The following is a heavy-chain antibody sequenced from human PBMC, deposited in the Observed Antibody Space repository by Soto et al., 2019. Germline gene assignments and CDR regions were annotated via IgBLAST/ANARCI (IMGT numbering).Heavy chain of an antibody. CDR2: IYYSGST. CDR3: ARLELGYCSSTSCYRVGWIDP. D-gene: IGHD2-2*02. Sequence: SETLSLTCTVSGGSISSGGYYWSWIRQHPGKGLEWIGYIYYSGSTYYNPSLKSRVTISVDTSKNQFSLKLSSVTAADTAVYYCARLELGYCSSTSCYRVGWIDPWGQGRMVAVSS. V-gene: IGHV4-31*03. CDR1: GGSISSGGYY. J-gene: IGHJ5*02.